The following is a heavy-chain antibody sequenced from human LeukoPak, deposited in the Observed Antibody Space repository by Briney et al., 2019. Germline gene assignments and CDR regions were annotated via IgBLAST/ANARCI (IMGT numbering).Heavy chain of an antibody. D-gene: IGHD5-12*01. Sequence: ASVKVSCKASGYTFTGYYMHWVRQAPGQGLEWMGWIIPNSGGTNYAQKFQGRVTMTRDTSISTAYMELSRLRSDDTAVYYCARGIVATTHLNWFDPWGQGTLVTVSS. CDR1: GYTFTGYY. V-gene: IGHV1-2*02. CDR3: ARGIVATTHLNWFDP. J-gene: IGHJ5*02. CDR2: IIPNSGGT.